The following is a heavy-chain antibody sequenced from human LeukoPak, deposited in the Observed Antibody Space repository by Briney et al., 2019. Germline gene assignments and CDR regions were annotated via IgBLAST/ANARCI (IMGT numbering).Heavy chain of an antibody. J-gene: IGHJ4*02. V-gene: IGHV4-31*03. Sequence: SETLSLTCTVSGGSISSGGYYWSWIRQHPGKGLEWIGYIYYSGSTYYNPSLKSRVTISVDTSKNQFSLKLSSVTAADTAVYYCARDGPRGQQLALWGQGTLVTVSS. CDR1: GGSISSGGYY. CDR2: IYYSGST. D-gene: IGHD6-13*01. CDR3: ARDGPRGQQLAL.